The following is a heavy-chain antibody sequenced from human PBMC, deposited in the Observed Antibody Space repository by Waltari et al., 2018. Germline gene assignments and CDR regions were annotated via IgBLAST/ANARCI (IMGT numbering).Heavy chain of an antibody. V-gene: IGHV1-18*04. CDR1: GYIFTNYG. Sequence: QVQLVQSGAEVKKPGASLKVSCKASGYIFTNYGISRVRQAPGQGLEWMGWSSGNNGHKNFAQKVLGILTMAKDTSTNTVYMELSRLTSDDTAVYYCAKDRHQLIEEGFLLALDPWGQGTLVTVSS. D-gene: IGHD2-2*01. CDR2: SSGNNGHK. J-gene: IGHJ5*02. CDR3: AKDRHQLIEEGFLLALDP.